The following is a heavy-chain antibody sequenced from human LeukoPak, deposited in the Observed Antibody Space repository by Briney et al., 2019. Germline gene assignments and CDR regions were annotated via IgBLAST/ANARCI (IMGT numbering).Heavy chain of an antibody. J-gene: IGHJ4*02. CDR1: GLTVSSTY. Sequence: PGGSLILSCAASGLTVSSTYMSRVRQTPGKGLEWVSVIYSGGSTYYADSVKGRFTVSRDNSKNTLYLQMNSLRAEDTAVYYCARDLLEWYFDYWGQGTLVTVSS. CDR2: IYSGGST. CDR3: ARDLLEWYFDY. V-gene: IGHV3-66*01. D-gene: IGHD3-3*01.